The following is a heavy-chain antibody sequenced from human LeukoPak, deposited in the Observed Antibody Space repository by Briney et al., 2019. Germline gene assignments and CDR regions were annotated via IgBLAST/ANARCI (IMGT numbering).Heavy chain of an antibody. CDR1: GFTFSDYY. CDR2: ISSSGSTI. J-gene: IGHJ6*03. V-gene: IGHV3-11*04. Sequence: PGGSLRLSCAASGFTFSDYYMSWIRQAPGKGLEWVSYISSSGSTIYYADSVKGRFTISRDNAKNSLYLQMNSLRAEDTAVYYCARRVGYCSSTSCYTGSPFYYYYMDVWGKGTTVTVSS. D-gene: IGHD2-2*02. CDR3: ARRVGYCSSTSCYTGSPFYYYYMDV.